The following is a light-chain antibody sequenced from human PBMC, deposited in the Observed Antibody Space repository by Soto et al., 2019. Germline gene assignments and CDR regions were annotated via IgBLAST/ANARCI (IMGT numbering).Light chain of an antibody. CDR3: QQYNKWPRT. CDR2: AAS. CDR1: QGIINY. J-gene: IGKJ1*01. Sequence: DIQMTQSPSSLSASVGDRVTITCRASQGIINYLAWYKQKPGKVPKFLIYAASTLQSGVPSRFSGSGSGTDFTLTMSSLKSEDFEVYYCQQYNKWPRTFGQGTKVDIK. V-gene: IGKV1-27*01.